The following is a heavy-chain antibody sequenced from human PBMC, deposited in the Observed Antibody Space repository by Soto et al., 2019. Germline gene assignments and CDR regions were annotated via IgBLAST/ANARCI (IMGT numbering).Heavy chain of an antibody. V-gene: IGHV1-69*13. CDR2: IIPIFGTA. CDR3: ARGDHPYSDVGPRPFDY. Sequence: GASVKVSCKASGGTFSSYAISWVRQAPGQGLEWMGGIIPIFGTANYAQKFQGRVTITADESTSTAYMELSSLRSEDTAVYYCARGDHPYSDVGPRPFDYWGQGTLVTVSS. D-gene: IGHD2-21*01. J-gene: IGHJ4*02. CDR1: GGTFSSYA.